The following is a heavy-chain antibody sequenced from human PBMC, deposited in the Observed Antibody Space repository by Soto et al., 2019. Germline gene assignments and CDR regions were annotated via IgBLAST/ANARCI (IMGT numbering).Heavy chain of an antibody. Sequence: EVQLVESGGGLVRPGGSLRLSCAVSGFTFRDYWMSWVRQAPGKGLEWVANIKQDGSDEYYVDSMKGRISISRDNAGNSLHLQMNSLRAEDTAVYFCARVDKILNSSNDLWGQGTLVTVSS. CDR3: ARVDKILNSSNDL. CDR1: GFTFRDYW. CDR2: IKQDGSDE. J-gene: IGHJ4*02. D-gene: IGHD1-7*01. V-gene: IGHV3-7*03.